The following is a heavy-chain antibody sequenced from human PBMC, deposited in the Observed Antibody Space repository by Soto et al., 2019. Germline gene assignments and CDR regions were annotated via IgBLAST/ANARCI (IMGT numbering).Heavy chain of an antibody. Sequence: QVQLQESGPGLVKPSETLSLICSVSGGSISTYYWSWIRQPPGKGLEWIGYIYDSGSTNYNPSLKSRVNISKDTSKNQISLKLSSVTAADTAVYYCARVDYYGSGTYSWGKGTLVTVSS. CDR3: ARVDYYGSGTYS. J-gene: IGHJ4*02. V-gene: IGHV4-59*01. CDR1: GGSISTYY. CDR2: IYDSGST. D-gene: IGHD3-10*01.